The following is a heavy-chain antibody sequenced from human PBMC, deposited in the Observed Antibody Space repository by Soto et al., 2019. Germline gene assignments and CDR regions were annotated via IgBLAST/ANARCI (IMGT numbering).Heavy chain of an antibody. Sequence: GGSLRLSCAASGFLFSNYAMTWVRQGAGKGLEWVSSISGGGGRTYYAGSVKGRFTISRDNSKDTVYLQMNTLRAEDTAIYYCAKHIAAAVFYYGMDVWGQGTTVTAP. CDR1: GFLFSNYA. J-gene: IGHJ6*02. CDR2: ISGGGGRT. D-gene: IGHD6-13*01. CDR3: AKHIAAAVFYYGMDV. V-gene: IGHV3-23*01.